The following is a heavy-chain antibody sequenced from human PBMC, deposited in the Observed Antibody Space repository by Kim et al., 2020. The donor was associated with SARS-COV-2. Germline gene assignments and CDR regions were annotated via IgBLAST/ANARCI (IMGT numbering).Heavy chain of an antibody. J-gene: IGHJ3*02. CDR1: GLAFSSYW. CDR3: ARHYRGGSFDI. CDR2: IKQDASVI. D-gene: IGHD3-16*01. Sequence: GGSLRLICAASGLAFSSYWMRWVRQAPGKGLEWVASIKQDASVISYVDYVRGRFTISRDNAKNSLSLQMASLRAEDTALYCCARHYRGGSFDIWGQGKM. V-gene: IGHV3-7*01.